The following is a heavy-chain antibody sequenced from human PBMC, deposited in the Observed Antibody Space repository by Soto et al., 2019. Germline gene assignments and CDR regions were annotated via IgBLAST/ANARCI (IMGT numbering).Heavy chain of an antibody. Sequence: GESLKISCKGSGYSFTSYWISWVRQMPGKGLEWMGRIDPSDSYTNYSPSFQGHVTISADKSISTAYLQWSSLKASDTAMYYCARAYCSGGSCYWFFDYWGPGTLVTVSS. D-gene: IGHD2-15*01. V-gene: IGHV5-10-1*01. CDR3: ARAYCSGGSCYWFFDY. J-gene: IGHJ4*02. CDR2: IDPSDSYT. CDR1: GYSFTSYW.